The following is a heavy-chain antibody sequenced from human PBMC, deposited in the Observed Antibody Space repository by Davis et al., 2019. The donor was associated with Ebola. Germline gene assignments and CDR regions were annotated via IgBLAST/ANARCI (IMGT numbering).Heavy chain of an antibody. CDR2: IKQDGSEK. Sequence: GESLKISCAASGFTFSSCWMSWVRQAPGKGLEWVANIKQDGSEKYYVDSVKGRFTISRDNAKNSLYLQMNSLRAEDTAVYYCARGSNGYWGQGTLVTVSS. CDR1: GFTFSSCW. D-gene: IGHD2-8*01. CDR3: ARGSNGY. J-gene: IGHJ4*02. V-gene: IGHV3-7*03.